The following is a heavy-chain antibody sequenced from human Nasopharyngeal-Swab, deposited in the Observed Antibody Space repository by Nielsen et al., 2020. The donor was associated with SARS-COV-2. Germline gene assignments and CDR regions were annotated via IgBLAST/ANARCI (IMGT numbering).Heavy chain of an antibody. J-gene: IGHJ4*01. Sequence: SVKVSCKASGGTFSSYAISWVRQAPGQGLEWMGGIIPIFGTANYAQKFQGRVTMTEDTSIDTAYMELRSLRSEDTAVYYCAASQWGEYFDYWGNGTLVSVSS. CDR3: AASQWGEYFDY. V-gene: IGHV1-69*06. CDR2: IIPIFGTA. CDR1: GGTFSSYA. D-gene: IGHD3-16*01.